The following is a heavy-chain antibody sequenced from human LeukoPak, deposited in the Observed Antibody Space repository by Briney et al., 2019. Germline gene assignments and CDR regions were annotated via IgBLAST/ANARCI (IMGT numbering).Heavy chain of an antibody. CDR3: ARVRATVTHAWFDP. CDR2: IYYSGST. J-gene: IGHJ5*02. CDR1: GGSISSGDYY. D-gene: IGHD4-17*01. V-gene: IGHV4-61*08. Sequence: SETLSLTCTVSGGSISSGDYYWSWIRQPPGEGLEWIGYIYYSGSTNYNPSLKSRVTISVDTSKNQFSLKLSSVTAADTAVYYCARVRATVTHAWFDPWGQGTLVTVSS.